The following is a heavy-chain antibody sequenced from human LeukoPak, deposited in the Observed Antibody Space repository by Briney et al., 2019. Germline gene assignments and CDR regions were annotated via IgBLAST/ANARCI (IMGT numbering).Heavy chain of an antibody. V-gene: IGHV3-48*02. CDR2: ISGGSSDI. CDR3: VRDPVRRYDY. D-gene: IGHD3-10*01. J-gene: IGHJ4*02. Sequence: PGGSLRLSCAASGFIFGSYSMNWVRQAPGKGLEWISYISGGSSDIHYADSVKGRLTISRDNAKNSLYLQMNSLRDEDSAVYYCVRDPVRRYDYWGQGALVTVSS. CDR1: GFIFGSYS.